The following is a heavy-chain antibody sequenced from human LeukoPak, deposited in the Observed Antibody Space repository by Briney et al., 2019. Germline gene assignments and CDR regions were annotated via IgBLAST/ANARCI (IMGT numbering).Heavy chain of an antibody. J-gene: IGHJ6*03. V-gene: IGHV4-4*02. Sequence: SETLSLTCAVSGGSISGTNWWSWVRQPPGKGREWIGEIYHDGSTNYNPSLKSRVTISVDKSKSQFSLRLNSVTAADTAVYYCASNGYYCIEVWGKGTTVTVSS. D-gene: IGHD2-8*01. CDR1: GGSISGTNW. CDR3: ASNGYYCIEV. CDR2: IYHDGST.